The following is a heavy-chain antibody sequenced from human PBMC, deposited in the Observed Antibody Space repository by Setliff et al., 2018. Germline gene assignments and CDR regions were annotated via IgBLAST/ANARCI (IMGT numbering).Heavy chain of an antibody. D-gene: IGHD3-22*01. CDR1: GGTFSSYA. CDR2: IIPIFGTA. Sequence: GASVKVSCKASGGTFSSYAISWVRQAPGQGLEWMGGIIPIFGTANYAQKFQGRVTITTDESTSTAYMELSSLRSEDTAVYYCARSDSSGYYFDYWGQGTLVTVSS. CDR3: ARSDSSGYYFDY. V-gene: IGHV1-69*05. J-gene: IGHJ4*02.